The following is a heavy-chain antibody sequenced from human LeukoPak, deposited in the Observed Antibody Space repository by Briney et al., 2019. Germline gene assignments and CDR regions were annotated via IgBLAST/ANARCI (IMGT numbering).Heavy chain of an antibody. D-gene: IGHD3-10*01. V-gene: IGHV4-34*01. CDR1: GGSFSGYY. CDR3: AGRNGSGSYYNWFDP. CDR2: INHSGST. J-gene: IGHJ5*02. Sequence: SETLSLTCAVYGGSFSGYYWSWIRQPPGKGLEWIGEINHSGSTNYNPSLKSRVTISVDTSKNQFSLKLSSVTAADTAVYYCAGRNGSGSYYNWFDPWGQGTLVTVSS.